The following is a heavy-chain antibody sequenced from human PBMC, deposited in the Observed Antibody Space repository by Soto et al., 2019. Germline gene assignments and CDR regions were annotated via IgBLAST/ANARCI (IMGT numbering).Heavy chain of an antibody. CDR1: GFSLSTAGVD. J-gene: IGHJ4*02. D-gene: IGHD3-10*01. Sequence: QITLKESGPTLVKPTQTLTLTCSFCGFSLSTAGVDVGWIRQSPGKALEWLAIIYWDNDKRYSPSLKSRVTIPKDTSKNQVVLTVTNMDPVDTGTYYCARSLWFGELHWGQGALVTVSS. CDR3: ARSLWFGELH. V-gene: IGHV2-5*02. CDR2: IYWDNDK.